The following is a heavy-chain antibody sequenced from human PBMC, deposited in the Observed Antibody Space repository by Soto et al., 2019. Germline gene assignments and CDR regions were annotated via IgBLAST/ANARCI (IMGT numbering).Heavy chain of an antibody. Sequence: SETLSLTCTVSGGSISSSSYYWGWIRQPPXKGLEWIGSIYYSGSTYYNPSLKSRVTISVDTSKNQFSLKLSSVTAADTAVYYCARRDGAARPVPYYFDYWGQGTLVTVSS. J-gene: IGHJ4*02. CDR2: IYYSGST. CDR3: ARRDGAARPVPYYFDY. V-gene: IGHV4-39*01. D-gene: IGHD6-6*01. CDR1: GGSISSSSYY.